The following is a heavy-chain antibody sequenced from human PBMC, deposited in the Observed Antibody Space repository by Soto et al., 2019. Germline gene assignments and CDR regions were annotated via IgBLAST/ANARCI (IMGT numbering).Heavy chain of an antibody. CDR3: AGVPHYYDSSGHFRDC. CDR2: IYYTGST. Sequence: PWETLSLTCTVSGGSIRSGDYYWSWIRQPPGKGLEWIGYIYYTGSTYYNPSLKSRVSISVDTSKNQFSLKLSSVTAADTAVYYCAGVPHYYDSSGHFRDCWGQGSLVTV. D-gene: IGHD3-22*01. J-gene: IGHJ4*02. V-gene: IGHV4-30-4*01. CDR1: GGSIRSGDYY.